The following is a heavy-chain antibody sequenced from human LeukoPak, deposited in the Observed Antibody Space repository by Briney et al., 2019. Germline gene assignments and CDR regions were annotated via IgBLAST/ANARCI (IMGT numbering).Heavy chain of an antibody. D-gene: IGHD3-10*01. CDR1: GFTVSSNY. Sequence: PGGSLRLSCAASGFTVSSNYMSWVRQAPGKGLEWVSAISSSGTSTYYADSVKGRFTISRDISKNTLYLQMNSLRAEDTAVYYCARLGSGSTLDCWGQGILVTVSS. CDR3: ARLGSGSTLDC. J-gene: IGHJ4*02. CDR2: ISSSGTST. V-gene: IGHV3-53*01.